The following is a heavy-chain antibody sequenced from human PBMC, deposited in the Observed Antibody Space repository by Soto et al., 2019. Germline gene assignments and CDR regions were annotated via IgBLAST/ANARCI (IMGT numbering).Heavy chain of an antibody. V-gene: IGHV4-31*03. D-gene: IGHD5-18*01. CDR2: IYYSGST. CDR1: GGSISSGGYY. J-gene: IGHJ4*02. Sequence: NPSETLSLTCTVSGGSISSGGYYWSWIRQHPGKGLEWIGYIYYSGSTYYNPSLKSRVTISVDTSKNQFSLKLSSVTAADTAVYYCARDTPRGYSYGSFDYWCQGTLVTVSS. CDR3: ARDTPRGYSYGSFDY.